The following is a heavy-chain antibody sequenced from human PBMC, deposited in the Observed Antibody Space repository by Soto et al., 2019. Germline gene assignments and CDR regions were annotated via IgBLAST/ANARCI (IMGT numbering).Heavy chain of an antibody. CDR2: IYYSGST. J-gene: IGHJ3*02. CDR1: GGSISSYY. CDR3: ARSDRGAFDI. V-gene: IGHV4-59*01. Sequence: QVQLQESGPGLVKPSETLSLTCTVSGGSISSYYWSWIRQPPGKGLEWIGYIYYSGSTNYNPSLKSRVTISVYTSKNQFSLKLSSVTAADTAVYYCARSDRGAFDIWGQGTMVTVSS.